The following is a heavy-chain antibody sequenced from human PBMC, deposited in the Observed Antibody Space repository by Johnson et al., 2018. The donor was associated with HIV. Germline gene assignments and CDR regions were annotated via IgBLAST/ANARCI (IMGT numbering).Heavy chain of an antibody. J-gene: IGHJ3*02. D-gene: IGHD6-6*01. V-gene: IGHV3-74*02. CDR2: TNWTCSSP. Sequence: VQLLEPGGALVQPGGSLRLSCAPSGFTFSSYWLHWVRQGPQKALVWASRTNWTCSSPGYADSVTGRFTISRDNAKNSLYLQMNSLRAEDTAVYYCAIPDSSSARAHDAFDIWGQGTMVTVSS. CDR3: AIPDSSSARAHDAFDI. CDR1: GFTFSSYW.